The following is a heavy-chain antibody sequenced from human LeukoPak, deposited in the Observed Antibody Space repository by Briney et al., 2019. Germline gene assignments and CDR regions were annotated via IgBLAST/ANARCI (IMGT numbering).Heavy chain of an antibody. CDR2: INHDGREH. J-gene: IGHJ4*02. Sequence: PGGSLRLSCVTSGFTFSTYWVTWVRQAPGKGLEGVANINHDGREHYYVDSVKGRFIVYSDNADHSLYLQMSSLRAEDTAGYYCATDRSSGTTERFDYWGQGTMVTVSS. CDR1: GFTFSTYW. V-gene: IGHV3-7*01. CDR3: ATDRSSGTTERFDY. D-gene: IGHD1/OR15-1a*01.